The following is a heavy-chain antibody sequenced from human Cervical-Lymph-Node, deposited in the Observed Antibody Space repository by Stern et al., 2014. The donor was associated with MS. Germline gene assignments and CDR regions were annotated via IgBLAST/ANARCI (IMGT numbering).Heavy chain of an antibody. J-gene: IGHJ5*02. CDR2: TVPLFGAA. CDR1: GGTFSTFA. V-gene: IGHV1-69*01. Sequence: QVQLVQSGDEVKKPGSSVKVSCKASGGTFSTFAISWVRQAPGQGLEWLGGTVPLFGAANSAQEFQGSVTFTAGESMSTAYMELRSLRSDDTAVYYCTRHQEGIAASWGQGTLVTVSS. D-gene: IGHD6-13*01. CDR3: TRHQEGIAAS.